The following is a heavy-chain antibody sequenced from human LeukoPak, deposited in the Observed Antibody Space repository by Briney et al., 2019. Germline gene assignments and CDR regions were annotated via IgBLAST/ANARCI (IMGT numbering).Heavy chain of an antibody. J-gene: IGHJ4*02. Sequence: GGSLRLSCVAPGFYSTIDNMNWVRQAPGEGLEWVSSISTSSSYIYYAESEKGRFTISRDDAKNSLYLLRNSLRAEDTAVYYCARDDSSSKFDYWGQGTLVTVSS. CDR1: GFYSTIDN. CDR2: ISTSSSYI. V-gene: IGHV3-21*01. D-gene: IGHD6-6*01. CDR3: ARDDSSSKFDY.